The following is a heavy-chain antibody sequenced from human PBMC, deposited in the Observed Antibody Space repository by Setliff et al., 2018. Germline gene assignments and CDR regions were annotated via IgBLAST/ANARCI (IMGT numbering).Heavy chain of an antibody. D-gene: IGHD3-10*01. CDR3: ARDAWFGVV. J-gene: IGHJ4*02. V-gene: IGHV4-39*07. CDR1: GGSISSSSYY. Sequence: SETLSLTCTVSGGSISSSSYYWGWIRQPPGKGLEWIGSIYYSGSTYYNPSLKSRVTISVDTSKNQFSLKLSSVTAADTAVYYCARDAWFGVVWGQGTLVTVSS. CDR2: IYYSGST.